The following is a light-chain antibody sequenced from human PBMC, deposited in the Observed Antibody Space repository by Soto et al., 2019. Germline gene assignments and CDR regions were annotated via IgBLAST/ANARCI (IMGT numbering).Light chain of an antibody. CDR1: SSDVGGYNY. CDR3: SSYTSANTLVV. J-gene: IGLJ2*01. Sequence: QSALTQPASVSGSPGQSITISCTGTSSDVGGYNYVSWYQQHPGKAPKLMIYEVSHWPSGVSNRFSGSKSGNTASLTISGLQAEDEADYYCSSYTSANTLVVFGDGTQLTVL. CDR2: EVS. V-gene: IGLV2-14*01.